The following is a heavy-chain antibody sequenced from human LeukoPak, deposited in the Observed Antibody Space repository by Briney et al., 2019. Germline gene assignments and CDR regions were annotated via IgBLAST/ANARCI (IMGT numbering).Heavy chain of an antibody. V-gene: IGHV3-30*02. CDR1: GFSFSSSA. CDR2: IRYDGSHK. D-gene: IGHD6-25*01. Sequence: GGSLRLSCTASGFSFSSSAMHWVRQAPGKGLEWVTFIRYDGSHKYYADSVRGRFTISRDTSTNTLYLQMNSLRSEDTAVYYCAKGAAYTSLDIWGHGTMVTVSS. CDR3: AKGAAYTSLDI. J-gene: IGHJ3*02.